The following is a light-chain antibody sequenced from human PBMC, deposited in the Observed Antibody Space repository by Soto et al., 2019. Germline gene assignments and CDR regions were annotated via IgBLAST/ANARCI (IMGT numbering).Light chain of an antibody. CDR1: QALRSSY. CDR3: QQYGSSPSGT. Sequence: EIVLTQSPATLSLSTGERATLSCGASQALRSSYLAWYQQKPGLAPRLLIYSSSSRAAGVSDRFSGSGSGTDFTLTISRLEPEDFAVYYCQQYGSSPSGTFGQGTKVDIK. V-gene: IGKV3D-20*01. J-gene: IGKJ1*01. CDR2: SSS.